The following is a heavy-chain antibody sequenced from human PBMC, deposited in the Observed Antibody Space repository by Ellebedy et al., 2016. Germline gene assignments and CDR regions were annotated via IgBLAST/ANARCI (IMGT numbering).Heavy chain of an antibody. V-gene: IGHV4-34*01. CDR1: GGSFSGYY. J-gene: IGHJ5*02. D-gene: IGHD6-19*01. Sequence: SETLSLTCAVYGGSFSGYYWSWIRQPPGKGLEWIGEINHSGSTNYNPSLKSRVTISVDTSKNQFSLKLSSVTAADTAVYYCAREVAVAVVWFDPWGQGTLVTVSS. CDR3: AREVAVAVVWFDP. CDR2: INHSGST.